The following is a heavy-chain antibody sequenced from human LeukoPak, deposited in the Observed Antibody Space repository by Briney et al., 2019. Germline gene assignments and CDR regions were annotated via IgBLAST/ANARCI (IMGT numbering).Heavy chain of an antibody. CDR3: ARLYVLVVRMFDY. V-gene: IGHV4-39*01. CDR2: ISYTGNI. D-gene: IGHD3-22*01. J-gene: IGHJ4*02. Sequence: SETLSLTCTVSGGSISNSNYYWGWIRQPPGKGLEWIGSISYTGNIYYNPSLQSRVTISVDTSKNQFSLKLTSMTSADTAVYYCARLYVLVVRMFDYWGQGTLVTVSS. CDR1: GGSISNSNYY.